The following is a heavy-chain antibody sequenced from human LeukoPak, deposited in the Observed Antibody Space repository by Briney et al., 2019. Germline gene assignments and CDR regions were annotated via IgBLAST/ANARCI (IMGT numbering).Heavy chain of an antibody. CDR1: GFTFSSYS. Sequence: GSLRLSCAASGFTFSSYSMNWARQAPGKGLEWVSTISGSGGNTFYSDSVKGRFTISRDNSKNTLYLQMDSLRAEDTAVYYCAKEAGVAVAKRGANYWGQGTLVTVSS. CDR3: AKEAGVAVAKRGANY. J-gene: IGHJ4*02. V-gene: IGHV3-23*01. D-gene: IGHD6-19*01. CDR2: ISGSGGNT.